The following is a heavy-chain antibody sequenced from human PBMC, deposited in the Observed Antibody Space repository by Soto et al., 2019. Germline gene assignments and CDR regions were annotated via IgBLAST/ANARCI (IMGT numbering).Heavy chain of an antibody. CDR1: GGSISSSNYY. CDR2: IYYSGST. V-gene: IGHV4-39*01. D-gene: IGHD2-15*01. J-gene: IGHJ4*02. Sequence: SETLSLTCTVSGGSISSSNYYWGWIRQPPGKGLEWIGTIYYSGSTYYNPSLKSRVTISVDTSKNQFSLKLSSVTAADTAVYYCARGQVVAAQQWGQGTLVTVSS. CDR3: ARGQVVAAQQ.